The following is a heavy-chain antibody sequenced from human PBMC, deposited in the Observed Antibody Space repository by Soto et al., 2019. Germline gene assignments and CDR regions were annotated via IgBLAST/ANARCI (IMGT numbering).Heavy chain of an antibody. J-gene: IGHJ4*02. Sequence: SETLSLTCTVSGGSISSSYWSWIRQPPGKGLEWIGYIYYSGSTHSHPSLKSRVTISVDTSKNQFSLKLNSVTAADTAVYYCASIRYCNGGACYSDFFFDYWGQGILVIVSS. D-gene: IGHD2-15*01. V-gene: IGHV4-59*01. CDR3: ASIRYCNGGACYSDFFFDY. CDR1: GGSISSSY. CDR2: IYYSGST.